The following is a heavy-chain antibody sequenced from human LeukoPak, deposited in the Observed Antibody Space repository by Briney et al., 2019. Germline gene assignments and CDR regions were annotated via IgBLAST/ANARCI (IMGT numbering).Heavy chain of an antibody. CDR3: ASGFCSGGSCYAVYFAY. D-gene: IGHD2-15*01. J-gene: IGHJ4*02. V-gene: IGHV3-53*01. CDR2: IYSGGST. Sequence: PGGSLRLSCAASGFTVSNNYMNWARQAPGKGLEWVSVIYSGGSTHYADSVKGRFTISRDNSKNTLYLQMNSLRAEDTAVYYCASGFCSGGSCYAVYFAYWGQGTLVTVSS. CDR1: GFTVSNNY.